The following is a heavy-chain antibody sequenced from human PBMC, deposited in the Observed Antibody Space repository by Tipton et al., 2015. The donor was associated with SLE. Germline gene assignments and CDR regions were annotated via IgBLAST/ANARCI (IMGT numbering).Heavy chain of an antibody. D-gene: IGHD6-19*01. CDR3: ARETSSLFDY. CDR2: IYYIGST. J-gene: IGHJ4*02. Sequence: LRLSCTVSGGSISSYYWSWIRQPPGKGLEWIGYIYYIGSTNYNPSLKSRVTISVDTSKNQFSLKLSSVTAADTAVYYCARETSSLFDYWGQGTLVTVSS. CDR1: GGSISSYY. V-gene: IGHV4-59*01.